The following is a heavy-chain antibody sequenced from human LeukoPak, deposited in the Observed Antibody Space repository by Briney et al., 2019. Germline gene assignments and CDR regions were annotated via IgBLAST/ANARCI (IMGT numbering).Heavy chain of an antibody. V-gene: IGHV4-30-2*01. CDR1: GGSISSGGYY. J-gene: IGHJ3*02. Sequence: SETLSLTCTVSGGSISSGGYYWSWIRQPPGKGLEWIGYIYHSGSTYYNPSLKSRVTISVDRSKNQFSLNLSSVTAADTAVYYCARVSEYSSSSDAFDIWGQGTMVTVSS. CDR2: IYHSGST. D-gene: IGHD6-6*01. CDR3: ARVSEYSSSSDAFDI.